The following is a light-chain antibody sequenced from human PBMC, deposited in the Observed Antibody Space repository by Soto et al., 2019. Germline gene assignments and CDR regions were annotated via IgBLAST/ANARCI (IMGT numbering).Light chain of an antibody. CDR3: QQRSNWPPYT. V-gene: IGKV3-11*01. J-gene: IGKJ2*01. CDR1: QSVDSY. CDR2: DAS. Sequence: EIVLTQSPATLSLSPGERATLSCRASQSVDSYLAWYQQKPGQAPRLLIYDASNRAAGIPARFSGSASGTDFTLTISSLEPEDFAVYYCQQRSNWPPYTVGQGTKLEIK.